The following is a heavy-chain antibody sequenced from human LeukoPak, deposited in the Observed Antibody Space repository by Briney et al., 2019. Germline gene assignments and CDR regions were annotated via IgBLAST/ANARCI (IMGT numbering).Heavy chain of an antibody. CDR3: ASKNNYDSSGYYY. D-gene: IGHD3-22*01. Sequence: ASVKVSCKASGGTLSSYAISWVRQAPGQGLEWMGRIIPILGIANYAQKFQGRVTITADKSTSTAYMELSSLRSEDTAVYYCASKNNYDSSGYYYWGQGTLVTVSS. CDR1: GGTLSSYA. J-gene: IGHJ4*02. CDR2: IIPILGIA. V-gene: IGHV1-69*04.